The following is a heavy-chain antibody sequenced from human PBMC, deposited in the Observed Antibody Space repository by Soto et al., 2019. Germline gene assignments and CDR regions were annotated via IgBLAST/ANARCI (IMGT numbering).Heavy chain of an antibody. V-gene: IGHV4-59*08. Sequence: QVQLQESGPGLVKPSETLSLTCTVSGGSSSSYYWSWIRQPPGKGLEWIGYIYYSGSTNYNPSLNSRVTISVDTSKNQFSPKLSSVTAADTAVYYCARRYGYSFDYWGQGTLVTVSS. J-gene: IGHJ4*02. CDR2: IYYSGST. CDR1: GGSSSSYY. CDR3: ARRYGYSFDY. D-gene: IGHD1-20*01.